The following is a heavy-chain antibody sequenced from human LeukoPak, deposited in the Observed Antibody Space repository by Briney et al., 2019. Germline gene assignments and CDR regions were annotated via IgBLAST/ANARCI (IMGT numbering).Heavy chain of an antibody. CDR1: GFTFSSYS. J-gene: IGHJ4*02. D-gene: IGHD3-22*01. CDR3: ATHDSSGPEGGY. CDR2: ISYDGSNK. Sequence: GGSLRLSCAASGFTFSSYSMNWVRQAPGKGLEWVAVISYDGSNKYYADSVKGRFTISRDNSKNTLYLQMNSLRAEDTAVYYCATHDSSGPEGGYWGQGTLVTVSS. V-gene: IGHV3-30*03.